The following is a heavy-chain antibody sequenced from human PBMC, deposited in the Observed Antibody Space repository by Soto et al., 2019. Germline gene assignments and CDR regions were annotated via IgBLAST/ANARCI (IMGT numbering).Heavy chain of an antibody. Sequence: PGGSLRLSCAASGFTFDDYARHWVRQAPGKGLEWVSGISWNSGSIGYADSVKGRFTISRDNAKNSLYLQMNSLRAENTALYYCAKDYVAATIGDYYMDVWGKGTTVTVSS. V-gene: IGHV3-9*01. CDR1: GFTFDDYA. D-gene: IGHD5-12*01. CDR3: AKDYVAATIGDYYMDV. CDR2: ISWNSGSI. J-gene: IGHJ6*03.